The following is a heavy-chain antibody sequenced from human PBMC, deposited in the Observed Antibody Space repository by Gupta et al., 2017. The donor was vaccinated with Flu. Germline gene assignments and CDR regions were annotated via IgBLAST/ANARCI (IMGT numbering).Heavy chain of an antibody. CDR1: GYTFTGYY. J-gene: IGHJ3*02. Sequence: QVQLVQSGAEVKKPGASVKVSCKASGYTFTGYYMHWVRQAPGQGLEWMGWINPNSGGTNYAQKCQGWVTMTRDTSISTAYMELSRLRSDDTAVYYCAREALGYAFDIWGQGTMVTVSS. CDR2: INPNSGGT. D-gene: IGHD3-3*02. V-gene: IGHV1-2*04. CDR3: AREALGYAFDI.